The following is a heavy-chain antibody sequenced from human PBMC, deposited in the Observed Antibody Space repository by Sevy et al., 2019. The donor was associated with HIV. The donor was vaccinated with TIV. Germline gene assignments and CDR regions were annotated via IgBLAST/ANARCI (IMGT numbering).Heavy chain of an antibody. J-gene: IGHJ4*02. V-gene: IGHV3-48*03. Sequence: GGSLRLSCTASGFTFTSYEMNWVRQAPGKGLEWVSSIISSAKSIYYADSVKGRFTISRDNAKNSLYLRMNSLKTEDTAVYYCAKWDADRRWYFDYWGQGILVTVSS. CDR3: AKWDADRRWYFDY. CDR2: IISSAKSI. D-gene: IGHD1-26*01. CDR1: GFTFTSYE.